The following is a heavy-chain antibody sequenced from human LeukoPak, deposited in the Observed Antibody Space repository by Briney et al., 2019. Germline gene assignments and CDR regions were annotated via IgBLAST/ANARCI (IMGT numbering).Heavy chain of an antibody. D-gene: IGHD1-26*01. V-gene: IGHV4-59*01. CDR2: IYYSGST. J-gene: IGHJ4*02. CDR1: GGSISSYY. CDR3: ARYSGSYFDYFDY. Sequence: SETLSLTCNVSGGSISSYYWSWIRQPPGKGLEWIGYIYYSGSTNYNPSLKSRVTISVDTSKNQFSLKLSSVTAADTAVYYCARYSGSYFDYFDYWGQGTLVTVSS.